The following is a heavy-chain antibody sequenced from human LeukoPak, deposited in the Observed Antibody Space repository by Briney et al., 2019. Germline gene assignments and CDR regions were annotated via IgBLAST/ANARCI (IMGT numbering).Heavy chain of an antibody. D-gene: IGHD3-22*01. CDR1: GGSISRYY. CDR3: ARVKSSGYYSAYYFDY. CDR2: IYYSGST. J-gene: IGHJ4*02. V-gene: IGHV4-59*01. Sequence: SETLSLTCTVAGGSISRYYWSWIRQPPGKGLEWVGYIYYSGSTNYNPSLKSRATISEDTSQTQFSLKLSSVTAADTAVYYCARVKSSGYYSAYYFDYWGQGTLVTVSS.